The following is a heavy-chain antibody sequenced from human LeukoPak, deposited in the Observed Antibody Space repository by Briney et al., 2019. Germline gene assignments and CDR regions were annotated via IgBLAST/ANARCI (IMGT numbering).Heavy chain of an antibody. CDR3: ARDLRYYYDSSGYYDY. CDR2: IIPIFGTA. V-gene: IGHV1-69*13. D-gene: IGHD3-22*01. Sequence: SVKVSCKASGGTFSSYAISWVRQAPGQGLERMGGIIPIFGTANYAQKFQGRVTITADESTSTAYMELSSLRSEDTAVYYCARDLRYYYDSSGYYDYWGQGTLVTVSS. J-gene: IGHJ4*02. CDR1: GGTFSSYA.